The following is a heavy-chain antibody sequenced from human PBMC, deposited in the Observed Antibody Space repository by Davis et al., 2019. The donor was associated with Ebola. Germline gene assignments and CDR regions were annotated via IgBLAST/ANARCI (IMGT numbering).Heavy chain of an antibody. Sequence: GSLRLSCEASGFSFSTYAMTWVRQAPGKGLEWIGEINHSGSTNYNPSLKSRVTISVDTSKNQFSLKLSSVTAADTAVYYCARFTVTTPLCGMDVWGQGTTVTVSS. V-gene: IGHV4-34*01. J-gene: IGHJ6*02. D-gene: IGHD4-17*01. CDR2: INHSGST. CDR1: GFSFSTYA. CDR3: ARFTVTTPLCGMDV.